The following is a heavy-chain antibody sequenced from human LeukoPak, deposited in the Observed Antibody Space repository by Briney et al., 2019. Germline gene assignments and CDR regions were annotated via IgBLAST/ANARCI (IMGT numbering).Heavy chain of an antibody. CDR1: GGSIRSYY. CDR3: ARQGAGVPFDY. CDR2: IYYSGRT. J-gene: IGHJ4*02. Sequence: KPSETLSLTCTVSGGSIRSYYWSWIRQPPGKGLEWIGYIYYSGRTNYNPSLKSRVTISVDTSKNQFSLKLSSVTAADTAVYYCARQGAGVPFDYWGRGTLVTVSS. D-gene: IGHD3-10*01. V-gene: IGHV4-59*08.